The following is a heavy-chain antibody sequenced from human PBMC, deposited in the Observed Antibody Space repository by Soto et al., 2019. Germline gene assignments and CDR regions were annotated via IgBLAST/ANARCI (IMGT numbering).Heavy chain of an antibody. D-gene: IGHD3-10*01. CDR1: GGIFSSFT. CDR2: IIPIFDTP. CDR3: ATHGATTMARGAMKHYYYVMDV. J-gene: IGHJ6*02. V-gene: IGHV1-69*06. Sequence: QVQLVQSGAEAGKPGSSVKVSCRASGGIFSSFTISWVRQAPGQGLEWLGGIIPIFDTPTYAQNFQGRVTITAEKSTNTVYMELRSLRSEDTAVYYCATHGATTMARGAMKHYYYVMDVWGQGTTVTVSS.